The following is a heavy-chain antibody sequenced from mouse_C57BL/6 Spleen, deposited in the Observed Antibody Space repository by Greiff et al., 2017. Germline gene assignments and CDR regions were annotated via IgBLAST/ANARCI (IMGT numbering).Heavy chain of an antibody. D-gene: IGHD2-1*01. V-gene: IGHV1-81*01. CDR2: IYPRSGNT. CDR1: GYTFTSYG. CDR3: APYCNYVLFAY. J-gene: IGHJ3*01. Sequence: QVQLQQSGAELARPGASVKLSCKASGYTFTSYGISWVKQRTGQGLEWIGEIYPRSGNTYYNEKFKGKATLTADKSSSTAYMELRSLTSEDSAVYFCAPYCNYVLFAYWGQGTLVTVSA.